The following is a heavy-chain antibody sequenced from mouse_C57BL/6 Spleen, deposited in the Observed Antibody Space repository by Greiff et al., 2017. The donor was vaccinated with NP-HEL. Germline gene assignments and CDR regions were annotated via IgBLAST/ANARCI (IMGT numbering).Heavy chain of an antibody. CDR1: GYTFTDYY. CDR2: IYPGSGNT. CDR3: ARRYSNAMDY. Sequence: VQLHYSLAELGRPGASVKLSCKASGYTFTDYYINWVKQRPGQGLEWIARIYPGSGNTYYNEKFKGKATLTAEKSSSTAYMQLSSLTSEDSAVYFCARRYSNAMDYWGQGTSVTVSS. J-gene: IGHJ4*01. V-gene: IGHV1-76*01. D-gene: IGHD2-5*01.